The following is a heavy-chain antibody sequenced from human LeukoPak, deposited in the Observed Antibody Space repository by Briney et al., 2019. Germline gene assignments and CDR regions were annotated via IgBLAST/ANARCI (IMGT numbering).Heavy chain of an antibody. D-gene: IGHD5-18*01. V-gene: IGHV4-59*01. CDR3: ARVAGYSYGFFDY. CDR2: IYYSGST. Sequence: SETLSLTCTVSGDSISSYYWSWIRQPPGKGLEWIGYIYYSGSTKYSPSLKSRVTISVDTSKNQFSLKLSSVTAADTAVYYCARVAGYSYGFFDYWGQGTLVTVSS. J-gene: IGHJ4*02. CDR1: GDSISSYY.